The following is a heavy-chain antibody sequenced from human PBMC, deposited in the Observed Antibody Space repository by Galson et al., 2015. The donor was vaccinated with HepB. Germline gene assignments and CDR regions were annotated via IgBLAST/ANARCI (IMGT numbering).Heavy chain of an antibody. V-gene: IGHV3-23*01. CDR3: TTDLRRGSEY. CDR2: INNFKDGGGA. D-gene: IGHD1-14*01. J-gene: IGHJ4*02. CDR1: GFAFSTYA. Sequence: SLRLSCAASGFAFSTYAMSWVRQAPGKGLEWVSGINNFKDGGGAYHADSAKGRFTVSRDDSRNTLYLQINSLTAEDTAVYYCTTDLRRGSEYWGQRTLVTVSS.